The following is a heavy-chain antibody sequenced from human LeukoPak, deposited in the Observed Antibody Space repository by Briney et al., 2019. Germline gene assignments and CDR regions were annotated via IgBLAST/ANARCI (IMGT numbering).Heavy chain of an antibody. D-gene: IGHD6-13*01. CDR1: GGSVSSGSYY. J-gene: IGHJ6*02. Sequence: SETLSLTCTVSGGSVSSGSYYWSWIRQPPGKGLRWIGYIYSSGSTNYNPSLKSRVTISVDTSENQFSLKLSSVTAADTAVYYCARSGGSWPYGMDVWGQGTTVTVS. CDR3: ARSGGSWPYGMDV. V-gene: IGHV4-61*01. CDR2: IYSSGST.